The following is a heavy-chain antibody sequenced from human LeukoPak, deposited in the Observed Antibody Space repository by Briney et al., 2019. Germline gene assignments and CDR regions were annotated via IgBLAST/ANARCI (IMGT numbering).Heavy chain of an antibody. Sequence: SETLSPTCTVSGGSISNYYWSWIRRPPGKGLEWIGYIYYSGNTDYNPSLESRVTISVDTSKNQFSLKLSSVTAADTAVYYCAREIWYSGFFDYWGPGTLVTVSS. J-gene: IGHJ4*02. D-gene: IGHD1-26*01. CDR3: AREIWYSGFFDY. CDR1: GGSISNYY. CDR2: IYYSGNT. V-gene: IGHV4-59*01.